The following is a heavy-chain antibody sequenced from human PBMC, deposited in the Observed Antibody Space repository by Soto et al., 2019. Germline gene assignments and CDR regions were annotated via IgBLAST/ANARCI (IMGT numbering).Heavy chain of an antibody. V-gene: IGHV1-18*04. J-gene: IGHJ6*02. D-gene: IGHD6-13*01. CDR3: AREAAAERNYYGLDV. CDR2: ISGYNGNT. CDR1: GYIFSRYG. Sequence: QVQLVQSGPEVRKPGASVKVSCKASGYIFSRYGISWVRQAPGQGLEWMAWISGYNGNTNFGERVQGRVNVTTDTSTGTTYMEWRSLRSDATAVYSCAREAAAERNYYGLDVWGQGTTVIVSS.